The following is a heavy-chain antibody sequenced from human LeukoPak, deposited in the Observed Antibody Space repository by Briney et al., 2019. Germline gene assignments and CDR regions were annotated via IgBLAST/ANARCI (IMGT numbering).Heavy chain of an antibody. CDR3: ASSYPGSRVSGYYPVFDY. CDR2: IIPIFGTA. V-gene: IGHV1-69*05. D-gene: IGHD3-22*01. J-gene: IGHJ4*02. Sequence: GASVKVSCKASGGTFSSHAISWVRQAPGQGLEWMGGIIPIFGTANYAQKFQGRVTITTDESTSTAYMELSSLRSEDTAVYYCASSYPGSRVSGYYPVFDYWGQGTLVTVSS. CDR1: GGTFSSHA.